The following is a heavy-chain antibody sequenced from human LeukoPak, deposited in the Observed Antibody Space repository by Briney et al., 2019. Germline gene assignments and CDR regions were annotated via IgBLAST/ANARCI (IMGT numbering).Heavy chain of an antibody. CDR2: ISSSGSYI. J-gene: IGHJ3*02. CDR3: ARDILTGPNAFDI. CDR1: GFTFSSYS. V-gene: IGHV3-21*01. D-gene: IGHD3-9*01. Sequence: GGSLRLSCAASGFTFSSYSMNWVRQAPGKGLEWVSSISSSGSYIYYADSVKGRFTISRDNAKNSLYLQMNSLRAEDTAVYYCARDILTGPNAFDIWGQGTMVTVSS.